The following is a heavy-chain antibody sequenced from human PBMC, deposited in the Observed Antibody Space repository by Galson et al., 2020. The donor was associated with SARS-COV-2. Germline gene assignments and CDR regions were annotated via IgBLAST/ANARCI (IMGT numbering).Heavy chain of an antibody. CDR3: VADVAEAGYGEFDY. CDR2: VKSKTSGGPT. J-gene: IGHJ4*02. CDR1: GFHYSPAW. Sequence: GESLKISCAASGFHYSPAWMSWVRQAPGRGLEWIALVKSKTSGGPTDYAAPVKGRFTILRDDSKSTVHLQMNSLNTEDTAVYYCVADVAEAGYGEFDYWAQGTLVTVSS. D-gene: IGHD6-19*01. V-gene: IGHV3-15*01.